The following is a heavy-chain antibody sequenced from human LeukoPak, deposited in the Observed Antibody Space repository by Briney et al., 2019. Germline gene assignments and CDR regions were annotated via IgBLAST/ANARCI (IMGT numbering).Heavy chain of an antibody. D-gene: IGHD3-22*01. CDR2: ISAYNGNT. J-gene: IGHJ5*02. CDR1: GYTFTSYG. V-gene: IGHV1-18*01. Sequence: ASVTVSCKASGYTFTSYGISWVRQAPGQGLEWMGWISAYNGNTNYAQKLQGRVTMTTDTSTSTAYMELRSLRSDDTAVYYCARAVDSSGYYPHNWFDPWGQGTLVTVSS. CDR3: ARAVDSSGYYPHNWFDP.